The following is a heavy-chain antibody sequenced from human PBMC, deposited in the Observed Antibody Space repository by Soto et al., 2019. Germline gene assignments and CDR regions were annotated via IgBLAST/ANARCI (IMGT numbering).Heavy chain of an antibody. Sequence: QLQLVQSGAEVKKPGASVKVSCKVSGYTLAELSMHWVRQAPGKGLEWMGDFNPEDAETIYAQNFQGRVTMTEDTSTDTAYMELSSLRSEDSAVYYCTTGQRPIRFLEWLSRYYFDFWGQGTLVTVSS. J-gene: IGHJ4*02. D-gene: IGHD3-3*01. CDR2: FNPEDAET. V-gene: IGHV1-24*01. CDR3: TTGQRPIRFLEWLSRYYFDF. CDR1: GYTLAELS.